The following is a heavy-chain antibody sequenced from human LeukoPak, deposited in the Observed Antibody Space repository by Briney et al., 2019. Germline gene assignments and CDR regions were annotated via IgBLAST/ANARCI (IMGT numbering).Heavy chain of an antibody. CDR1: GDSFGTYY. CDR2: MHASGTT. D-gene: IGHD5-12*01. V-gene: IGHV4-4*07. J-gene: IGHJ4*02. CDR3: ARSTGYYSSLDY. Sequence: PSETLSLTCTVSGDSFGTYYWTWMRLPGGRGLEWIGRMHASGTTNYNPSLMSRVTMSVDTSKKQFSLKLRSVTAADTAVYYCARSTGYYSSLDYWGQGTLVTVSS.